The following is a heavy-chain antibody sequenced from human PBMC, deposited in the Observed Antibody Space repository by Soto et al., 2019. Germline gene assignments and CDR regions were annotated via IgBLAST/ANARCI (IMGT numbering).Heavy chain of an antibody. Sequence: SETLSLTCTVSGGSINSGDYYWSWIRQPPGKGLEWIGYIYYTGDTYYKPSLKSRVTISVDTSKNQFSLKLSSVTAADTAVYYCTTGMVGATGFFDYWGQGTLVTVSS. D-gene: IGHD1-26*01. CDR1: GGSINSGDYY. J-gene: IGHJ4*02. V-gene: IGHV4-30-4*01. CDR3: TTGMVGATGFFDY. CDR2: IYYTGDT.